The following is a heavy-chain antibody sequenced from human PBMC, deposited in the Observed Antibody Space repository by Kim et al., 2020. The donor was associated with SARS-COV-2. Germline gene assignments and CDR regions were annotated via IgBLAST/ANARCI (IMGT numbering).Heavy chain of an antibody. CDR2: SGNT. CDR3: ARAVAGTD. J-gene: IGHJ4*02. D-gene: IGHD6-19*01. V-gene: IGHV1-8*01. Sequence: SGNTGYAQKFQGRVTMTRNTSISTAYMELSSLRSEDTAVYYCARAVAGTDWGQGTLVTVSS.